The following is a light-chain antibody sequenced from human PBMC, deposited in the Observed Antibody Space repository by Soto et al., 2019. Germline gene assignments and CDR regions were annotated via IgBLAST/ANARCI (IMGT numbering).Light chain of an antibody. V-gene: IGKV4-1*01. CDR1: QSVLYSSNSKNY. CDR2: WAS. Sequence: DIVMTQSPDSLAVSLGERATINCKSSQSVLYSSNSKNYLAWHQQKAGQPPKLLIYWASTRESGVPDRFSGSGSGTDFTLTISSLQAEDVAVYYCQQHYSTPLAFGQGTRLEIK. CDR3: QQHYSTPLA. J-gene: IGKJ5*01.